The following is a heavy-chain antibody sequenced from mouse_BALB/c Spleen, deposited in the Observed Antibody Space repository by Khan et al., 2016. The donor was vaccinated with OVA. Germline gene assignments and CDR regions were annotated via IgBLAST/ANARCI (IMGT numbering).Heavy chain of an antibody. J-gene: IGHJ2*01. D-gene: IGHD1-1*01. CDR3: ARRGLRWDFDY. V-gene: IGHV1-4*01. CDR1: GYTFISYG. CDR2: INPSTDDT. Sequence: QFQLQQSGAELAKPGASVKMSCKASGYTFISYGILWIKQRPGQGLEWIGYINPSTDDTKYNQNFKDKATLTADKSSSTAYMQLSSLTSEASSVYYCARRGLRWDFDYWGQGTTLTVSA.